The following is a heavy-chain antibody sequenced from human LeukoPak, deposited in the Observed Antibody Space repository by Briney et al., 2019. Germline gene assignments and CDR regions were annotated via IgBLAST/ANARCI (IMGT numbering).Heavy chain of an antibody. CDR1: GFTFSSYA. CDR2: ISYDGSNK. Sequence: GGSLRLSCAASGFTFSSYAMHWVRQAPGKGLEWVAVISYDGSNKYYADSVKGRFTISRDNSKNTLYLQMNSLRAEDTAVYYCARGGILPYYFDYWGQGTLVTVSS. J-gene: IGHJ4*02. V-gene: IGHV3-30-3*01. CDR3: ARGGILPYYFDY.